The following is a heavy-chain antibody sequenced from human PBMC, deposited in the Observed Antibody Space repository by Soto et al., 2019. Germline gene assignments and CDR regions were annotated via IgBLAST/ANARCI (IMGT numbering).Heavy chain of an antibody. CDR3: ARRWGRTFDY. Sequence: PSETLSLTCTVSGGSISSYYLSWIRQPPGKGLEWIGYIYYSGSTNYNPLLKSRVTISVDTSKNQFSLKLSSVTAADTAVYYCARRWGRTFDYWGQGTLVTVSS. D-gene: IGHD7-27*01. J-gene: IGHJ4*02. CDR2: IYYSGST. CDR1: GGSISSYY. V-gene: IGHV4-59*08.